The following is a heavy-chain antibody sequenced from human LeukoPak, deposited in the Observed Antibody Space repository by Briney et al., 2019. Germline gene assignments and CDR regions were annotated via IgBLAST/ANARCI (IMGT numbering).Heavy chain of an antibody. Sequence: GGSLRLSCAVSGFTFSSYAMSWVRQAPGKGLEWASAISVSGDTTYYADSVKGRFTISRDNSKNTLYLQMNSLRAEDTALYYCAKAPPIGYCSSTTCYFDYWGQGTLVTVSS. CDR1: GFTFSSYA. J-gene: IGHJ4*02. CDR2: ISVSGDTT. CDR3: AKAPPIGYCSSTTCYFDY. V-gene: IGHV3-23*01. D-gene: IGHD2-2*01.